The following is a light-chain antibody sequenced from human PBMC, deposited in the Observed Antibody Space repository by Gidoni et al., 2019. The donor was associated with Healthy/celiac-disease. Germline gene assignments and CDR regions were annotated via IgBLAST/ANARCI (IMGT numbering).Light chain of an antibody. CDR1: QSISSW. Sequence: IKMPQSPSTLSASVGDRVTITCRASQSISSWLAWYQQKPGKAPKLLIYDASSLESGVPSRFSGSGSGTEFTLTISSLQPDDFATYYCQQYNSYSYTFGQGTKLEIK. J-gene: IGKJ2*01. CDR2: DAS. CDR3: QQYNSYSYT. V-gene: IGKV1-5*01.